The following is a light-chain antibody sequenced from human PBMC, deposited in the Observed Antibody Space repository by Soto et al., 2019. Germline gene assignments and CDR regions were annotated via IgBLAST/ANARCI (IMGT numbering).Light chain of an antibody. CDR1: ETVRSSS. V-gene: IGKV3-20*01. CDR3: QQYGGSLPYT. CDR2: GAF. J-gene: IGKJ2*01. Sequence: EIVLTQSPGTLSLSPGERATLSCRASETVRSSSLAWYQQKPGQAPRLLIYGAFHRATGIPDRFSGSGSGTDFNLTISRLEPEDFAVYYCQQYGGSLPYTFGQGTKLEIK.